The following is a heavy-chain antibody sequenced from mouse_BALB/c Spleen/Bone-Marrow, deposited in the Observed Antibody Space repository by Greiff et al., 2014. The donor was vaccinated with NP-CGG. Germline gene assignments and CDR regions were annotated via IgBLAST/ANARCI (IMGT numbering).Heavy chain of an antibody. V-gene: IGHV14-3*02. J-gene: IGHJ2*01. Sequence: VQLQQSGAQLVKPGASVKLSCTASGFNIKDTYMHWVKQRPEQGLEWIGRIDPANGDTKYDPKFQGKSTITADTSSNTAYLQLSSLTCEDTAVYYCALYYDYDVGYWGQGTTLTVSS. D-gene: IGHD2-4*01. CDR1: GFNIKDTY. CDR2: IDPANGDT. CDR3: ALYYDYDVGY.